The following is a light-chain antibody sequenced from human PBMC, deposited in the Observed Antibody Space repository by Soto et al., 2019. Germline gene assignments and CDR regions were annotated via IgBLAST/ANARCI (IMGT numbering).Light chain of an antibody. CDR3: QQSYSTPPG. J-gene: IGKJ5*01. CDR1: QSISSY. V-gene: IGKV1-39*01. CDR2: AAS. Sequence: DIQMTQYTSSLSASVGDRVTITCRASQSISSYLNWYQQRPGKAPKLLIYAASSLQSGVPSRFSGSGSGTDFTLTISSLQPEDFATYYCQQSYSTPPGFGQGTRLEI.